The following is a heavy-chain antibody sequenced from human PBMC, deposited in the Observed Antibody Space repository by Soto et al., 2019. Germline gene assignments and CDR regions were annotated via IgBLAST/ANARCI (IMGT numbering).Heavy chain of an antibody. J-gene: IGHJ6*03. CDR1: GFTFSSYA. V-gene: IGHV3-23*01. CDR2: ISGSGGST. D-gene: IGHD6-13*01. Sequence: GGSLRLSCAASGFTFSSYAMSWVRQAPGKGLEWVSAISGSGGSTYYADSVKGRFTISRDNSKNTLYLQMNSLRAEDTAVYYCAKDGSSSWRAYYYYYYMDVWGKGTTVTVSS. CDR3: AKDGSSSWRAYYYYYYMDV.